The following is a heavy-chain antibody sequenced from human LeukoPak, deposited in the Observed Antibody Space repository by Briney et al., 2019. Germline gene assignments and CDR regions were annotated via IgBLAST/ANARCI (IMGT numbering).Heavy chain of an antibody. CDR2: INHSGST. Sequence: PSETLSLTCTVSGGSISSGDYYWSWIRQPPGTGLEWIGEINHSGSTNYNPSLKSRVTISVDTSKNQFSLKLSSVTAADTAVYYCARVTGTSIPDAFDIWGQGTMVTVSS. V-gene: IGHV4-39*07. D-gene: IGHD1-1*01. CDR3: ARVTGTSIPDAFDI. J-gene: IGHJ3*02. CDR1: GGSISSGDYY.